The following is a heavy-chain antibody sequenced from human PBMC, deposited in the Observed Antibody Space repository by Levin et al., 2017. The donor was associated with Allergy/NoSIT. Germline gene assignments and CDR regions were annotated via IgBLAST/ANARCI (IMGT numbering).Heavy chain of an antibody. CDR1: GGTFSSYA. CDR2: IIPIFGTA. V-gene: IGHV1-69*13. Sequence: ASVKVSCKASGGTFSSYAISWVRQAPGQGLEWMGGIIPIFGTANYAQKFQGRVTITADESTSTAYMELSSLRSEDTAVYYCARGVGERKIGSPGTTVTDYYYYGMDVWGQGTTVTVSS. D-gene: IGHD4-17*01. J-gene: IGHJ6*02. CDR3: ARGVGERKIGSPGTTVTDYYYYGMDV.